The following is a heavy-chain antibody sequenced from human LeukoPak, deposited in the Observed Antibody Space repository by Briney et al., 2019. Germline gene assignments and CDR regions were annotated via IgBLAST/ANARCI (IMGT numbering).Heavy chain of an antibody. J-gene: IGHJ4*02. CDR2: IGDSGSI. CDR1: GGSLSGYF. Sequence: PSETLSLTCAVYGGSLSGYFWSWIRQPPGKGLEWIGEIGDSGSINFSPSLKSRVTISVDTAKNQFSLKLNSVTAADTAVYYCARGSKGPRLLYWGQGTLVTVSS. D-gene: IGHD6-6*01. V-gene: IGHV4-34*01. CDR3: ARGSKGPRLLY.